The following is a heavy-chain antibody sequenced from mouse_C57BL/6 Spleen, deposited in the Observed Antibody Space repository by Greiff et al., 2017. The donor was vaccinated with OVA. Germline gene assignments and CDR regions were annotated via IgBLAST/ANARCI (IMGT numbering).Heavy chain of an antibody. CDR3: ARWGYHYFDY. J-gene: IGHJ2*01. D-gene: IGHD2-14*01. CDR1: GYTFTSYW. CDR2: IDPSDSYT. Sequence: QVQLKQPGAELVMPGASVKLSCKASGYTFTSYWMHWVKQRPGQGLEWIGEIDPSDSYTNYNQKFKGKSTLTVDKSSSTAYMQLSSLTSEDSAVYYCARWGYHYFDYWGQGTTLTVSS. V-gene: IGHV1-69*01.